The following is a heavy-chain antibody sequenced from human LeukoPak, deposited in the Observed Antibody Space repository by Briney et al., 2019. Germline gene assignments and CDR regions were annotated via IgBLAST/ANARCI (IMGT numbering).Heavy chain of an antibody. V-gene: IGHV3-30*02. D-gene: IGHD5-18*01. CDR3: AKGRIQLWSYYFDY. CDR1: GFTFSSYG. J-gene: IGHJ4*02. CDR2: IRYDGSNK. Sequence: PGGSLRLSCAASGFTFSSYGMHWVRQAPGKGLEWVAFIRYDGSNKYYADSVKGRFTISRDNSKNTLYLQMNSLRAEDTAVYYCAKGRIQLWSYYFDYWGQGTLVTVSS.